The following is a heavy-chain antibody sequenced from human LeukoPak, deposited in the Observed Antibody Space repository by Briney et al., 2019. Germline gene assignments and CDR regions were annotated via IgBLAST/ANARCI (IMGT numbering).Heavy chain of an antibody. J-gene: IGHJ5*02. CDR1: GFTFSSYS. Sequence: GGSLRLSCAASGFTFSSYSMNWVRQAPGKGLEWVSYISSSSSTIYYADSVKGRFTISRDNAKNSLYLQMNSLRAEDTAVYYCARETQYCSSTRLGLECTNNWFDPWGQGTLVTVSS. CDR3: ARETQYCSSTRLGLECTNNWFDP. D-gene: IGHD2-2*01. CDR2: ISSSSSTI. V-gene: IGHV3-48*01.